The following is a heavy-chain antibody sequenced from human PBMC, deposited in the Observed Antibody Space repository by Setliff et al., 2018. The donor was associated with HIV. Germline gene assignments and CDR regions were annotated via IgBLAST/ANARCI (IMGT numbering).Heavy chain of an antibody. Sequence: GGSLRLSCAASGFTFSNCDMTWVRQAPGKGLEWVSIIYSDDYTYYSDSVKGRFTISRDKSKNILYLQMNSLRAEDTAVYYCARRTYCSSTTCLDYWGQGTLVTVSS. D-gene: IGHD2-2*01. CDR1: GFTFSNCD. CDR3: ARRTYCSSTTCLDY. CDR2: IYSDDYT. V-gene: IGHV3-66*04. J-gene: IGHJ4*02.